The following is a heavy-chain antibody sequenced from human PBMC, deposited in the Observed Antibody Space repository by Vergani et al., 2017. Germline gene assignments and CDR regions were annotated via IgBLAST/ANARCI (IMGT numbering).Heavy chain of an antibody. CDR3: ASSFYDSSGYYSFSTDWXFDL. V-gene: IGHV4-30-4*01. CDR1: GVSISSGDYY. D-gene: IGHD3-22*01. CDR2: IYYSGST. Sequence: QVQLQESGPGVVKPSQTLSLTCTVSGVSISSGDYYWSWPRHHPGKGLEWLGYIYYSGSTYYNPSLKSRVTISVDTSKNQFSLKLSSVSAADTAVYYCASSFYDSSGYYSFSTDWXFDLWGRGTLVTVSS. J-gene: IGHJ2*01.